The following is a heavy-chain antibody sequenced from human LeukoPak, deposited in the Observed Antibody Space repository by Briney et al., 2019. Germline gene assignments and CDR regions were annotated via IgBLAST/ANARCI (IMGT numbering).Heavy chain of an antibody. J-gene: IGHJ5*02. D-gene: IGHD6-6*01. CDR3: ARDQGSSPTHNWFDP. CDR1: GYTFTSYY. Sequence: GASVKVSCKASGYTFTSYYMHWVRQAPGQGLEWMGGIIPIFGTANYAQKFQGRVTITADESTSTAYMELSSLRSEDTAVYYCARDQGSSPTHNWFDPWGQGTLVTVSS. CDR2: IIPIFGTA. V-gene: IGHV1-69*13.